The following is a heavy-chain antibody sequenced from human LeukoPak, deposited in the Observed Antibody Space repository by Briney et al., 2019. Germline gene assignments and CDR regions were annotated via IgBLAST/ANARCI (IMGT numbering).Heavy chain of an antibody. CDR3: ARLPTTVEYYFDY. Sequence: PSQTLSLTCTVSGGSISSGDYYWSGIRQPPAKGLEWIGYIYYSGSTYYNPSPKSRVTISVDTSKNQFSLKLSSVTAADTAVYYCARLPTTVEYYFDYWGQGTLVTVSS. V-gene: IGHV4-30-4*08. CDR2: IYYSGST. CDR1: GGSISSGDYY. J-gene: IGHJ4*02. D-gene: IGHD4-23*01.